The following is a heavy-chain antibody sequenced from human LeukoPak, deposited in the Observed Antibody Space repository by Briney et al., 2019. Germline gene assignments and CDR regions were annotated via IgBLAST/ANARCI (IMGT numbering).Heavy chain of an antibody. J-gene: IGHJ6*02. CDR1: GYTFTSYG. Sequence: GASVKVSCKASGYTFTSYGISWVRQAPGQGLEWMGWISAYNGNTNYAQKPQGRVTMTTDTSTSTAYMELRSLRSDDTAVYYCARGEIVVVPAPYGMDVWGQGTTVTVSS. V-gene: IGHV1-18*01. CDR2: ISAYNGNT. CDR3: ARGEIVVVPAPYGMDV. D-gene: IGHD2-2*01.